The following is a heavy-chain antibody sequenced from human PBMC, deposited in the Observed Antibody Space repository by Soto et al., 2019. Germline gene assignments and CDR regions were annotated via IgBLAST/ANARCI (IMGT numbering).Heavy chain of an antibody. CDR3: AREITYHHAFDI. V-gene: IGHV3-7*01. CDR1: GFTFSSFW. J-gene: IGHJ3*02. Sequence: GGSLRLCCAASGFTFSSFWMSWVRQAPGKGLEWVANIKQDGSQRYYVDSVKGRFTISRDNAKNSLYLQMNSLRAEDTAVYYCAREITYHHAFDIWGQGTMVTVSS. CDR2: IKQDGSQR. D-gene: IGHD1-20*01.